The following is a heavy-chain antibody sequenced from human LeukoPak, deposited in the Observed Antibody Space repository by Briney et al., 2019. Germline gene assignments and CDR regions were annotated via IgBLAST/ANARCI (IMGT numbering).Heavy chain of an antibody. V-gene: IGHV3-66*02. CDR1: GFTVSSNY. J-gene: IGHJ4*02. CDR3: ARTHTIFGVVTYFDY. D-gene: IGHD3-3*01. Sequence: GGSLRLSCAASGFTVSSNYMSWVRQAPGKGLEWVSIIYSGGSTYYADSVKGRFTISRDNSKNTLYLQMYSLRAEDTAMYYCARTHTIFGVVTYFDYWGQGTLVTLSS. CDR2: IYSGGST.